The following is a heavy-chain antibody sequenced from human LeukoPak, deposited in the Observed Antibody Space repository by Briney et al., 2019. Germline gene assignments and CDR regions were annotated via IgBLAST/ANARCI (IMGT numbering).Heavy chain of an antibody. J-gene: IGHJ4*02. CDR2: ISWNSGSI. V-gene: IGHV3-9*01. Sequence: GRSLRLSCAASGFTFDDYAMHWVRQAPGKGLEWVSGISWNSGSIGYADSAKGRFTISRDNAKNSLYLQMNSLRAEDTPLYCCAKDESPMGIAAADYWGQGTLVTVPS. CDR1: GFTFDDYA. D-gene: IGHD6-13*01. CDR3: AKDESPMGIAAADY.